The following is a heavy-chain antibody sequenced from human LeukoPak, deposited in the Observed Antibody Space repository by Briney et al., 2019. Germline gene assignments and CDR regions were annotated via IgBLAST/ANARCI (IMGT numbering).Heavy chain of an antibody. CDR1: GGSISSYY. CDR2: IYYSGST. CDR3: AREVRDAFDI. V-gene: IGHV4-59*01. J-gene: IGHJ3*02. Sequence: SETLSLTCTVSGGSISSYYWNWIRQPPGKGLEWIGYIYYSGSTNYNPSLKSRVTISVDTLKNQFSLKLNSVTAEDTAVYYCAREVRDAFDIWGQGTKVTVSS. D-gene: IGHD3-10*01.